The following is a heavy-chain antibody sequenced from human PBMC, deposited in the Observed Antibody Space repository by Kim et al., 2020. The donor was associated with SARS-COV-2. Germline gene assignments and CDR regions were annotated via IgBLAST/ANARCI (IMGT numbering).Heavy chain of an antibody. J-gene: IGHJ4*02. Sequence: SQTLSLTCSISGDSVSSNTAAWNWVRQSPSRGLEWLGRTYYRSRGFSEYAASVKSRITIGPDTSKNQFSLHLTSVTSEDPAVYYCARGWPLKYWGEG. CDR1: GDSVSSNTAA. CDR2: TYYRSRGFS. V-gene: IGHV6-1*01. D-gene: IGHD2-15*01. CDR3: ARGWPLKY.